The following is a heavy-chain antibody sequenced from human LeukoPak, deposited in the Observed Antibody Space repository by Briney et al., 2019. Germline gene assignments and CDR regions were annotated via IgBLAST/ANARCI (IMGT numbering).Heavy chain of an antibody. D-gene: IGHD3-22*01. V-gene: IGHV3-7*01. CDR2: IKEDGSEK. Sequence: PGGSLRLSCAASGFTFSRSWMSWVRQAPGKGLEWVANIKEDGSEKYYVDSVKGRITISRDNARNLLYLQMNSLRAEDTAVYFCARDAKDYHDSSGYYWGQGTLVTVSS. CDR1: GFTFSRSW. CDR3: ARDAKDYHDSSGYY. J-gene: IGHJ4*02.